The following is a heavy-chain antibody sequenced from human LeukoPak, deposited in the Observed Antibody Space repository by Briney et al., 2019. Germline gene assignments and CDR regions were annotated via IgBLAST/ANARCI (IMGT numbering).Heavy chain of an antibody. D-gene: IGHD6-19*01. CDR2: IYYSGST. Sequence: SETLSLTCTVSGASMSTYYWSWIRQPPGKGLEWIGYIYYSGSTDYNPSLKSRVTISVDTSKNQFSLKLSSVTAADTAVYYCARVSGRNIDYWGQGTLVTVSS. V-gene: IGHV4-59*01. J-gene: IGHJ4*02. CDR1: GASMSTYY. CDR3: ARVSGRNIDY.